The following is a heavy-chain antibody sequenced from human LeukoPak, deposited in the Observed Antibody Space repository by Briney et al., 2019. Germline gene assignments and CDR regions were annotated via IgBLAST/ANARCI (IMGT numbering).Heavy chain of an antibody. Sequence: SETLSLTCTVSGGSISSSSYYWGWTRQPPGKGLEWIGSIYYSGSTYYNPSLKSRVTISVDTSKNQFSLKLSSVTAADTAVYYCARQPWVNPSRNWFDPWGQGTLVTVSS. CDR3: ARQPWVNPSRNWFDP. J-gene: IGHJ5*02. V-gene: IGHV4-39*01. CDR1: GGSISSSSYY. CDR2: IYYSGST. D-gene: IGHD1-14*01.